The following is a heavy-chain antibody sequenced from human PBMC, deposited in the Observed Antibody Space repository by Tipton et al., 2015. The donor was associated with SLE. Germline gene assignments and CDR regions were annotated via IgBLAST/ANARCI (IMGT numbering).Heavy chain of an antibody. V-gene: IGHV4-34*01. Sequence: TLSLTCAVYGGSFSGYYWSWIRQPPGKGLEWIGEINHSGSTNYNPSLKSRVTISVDTSKNQFSLRLTSVTAADTAVYYCARAEMTTEGSVFYFYVDVWGKGTTVTVS. CDR1: GGSFSGYY. CDR3: ARAEMTTEGSVFYFYVDV. J-gene: IGHJ6*03. CDR2: INHSGST. D-gene: IGHD5-24*01.